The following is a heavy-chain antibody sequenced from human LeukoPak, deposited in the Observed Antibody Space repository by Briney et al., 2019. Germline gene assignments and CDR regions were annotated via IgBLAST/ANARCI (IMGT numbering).Heavy chain of an antibody. V-gene: IGHV1-18*01. D-gene: IGHD2-15*01. CDR3: ARDCIGCHGFDY. CDR2: VSAYADDT. Sequence: ASVKVSCKTSGYTFITYGISWVRQAPGQGVEWMGWVSAYADDTNYVQKYQGRVSMTTDTSTSTAYMELRSLRSDDTAVYYCARDCIGCHGFDYWGQGNLVTVSS. CDR1: GYTFITYG. J-gene: IGHJ4*02.